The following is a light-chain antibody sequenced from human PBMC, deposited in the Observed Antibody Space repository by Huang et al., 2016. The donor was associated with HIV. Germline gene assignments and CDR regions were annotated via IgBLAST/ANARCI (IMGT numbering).Light chain of an antibody. CDR2: DAS. Sequence: DIQMTQSPSSLSASVGDRVTITCQASQDISNYLNWYQQKPGKAPKRLIYDASNLDTGVTSRFSGSGSGTEFTFTIRSLQPEDIATYYCKQYDNLPFTFGPGTKVDIK. CDR1: QDISNY. J-gene: IGKJ3*01. V-gene: IGKV1-33*01. CDR3: KQYDNLPFT.